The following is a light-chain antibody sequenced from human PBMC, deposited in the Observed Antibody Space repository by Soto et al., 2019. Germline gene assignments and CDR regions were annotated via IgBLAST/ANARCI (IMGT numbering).Light chain of an antibody. CDR3: SSYAGSNNWN. Sequence: QSALTQPPSASGSPGQSVTISCTGTSSDVGGYKYVSWYQQHPGKAPKLMIYEVSKRPSGVPDRFSGSKSGNTASLTVSGLQAEDEADYYCSSYAGSNNWNFGTGTKLTVL. V-gene: IGLV2-8*01. CDR1: SSDVGGYKY. J-gene: IGLJ1*01. CDR2: EVS.